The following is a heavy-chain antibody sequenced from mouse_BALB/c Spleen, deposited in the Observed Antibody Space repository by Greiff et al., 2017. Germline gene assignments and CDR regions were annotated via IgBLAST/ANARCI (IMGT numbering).Heavy chain of an antibody. CDR2: IDPENGNT. J-gene: IGHJ3*01. CDR3: ARGTTATFAD. CDR1: GFNIKDYY. D-gene: IGHD1-2*01. Sequence: VQLQQSGAELVRPGALVKLSCKASGFNIKDYYMHWVKQRPEQGLEWIGWIDPENGNTIYDPKLQGKASITADTSSNTAYLQLSSLTSEDTAVYYCARGTTATFADWGQGTLVTVAA. V-gene: IGHV14-1*02.